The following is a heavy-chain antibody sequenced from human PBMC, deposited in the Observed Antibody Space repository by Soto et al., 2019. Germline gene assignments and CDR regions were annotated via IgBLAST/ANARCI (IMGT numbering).Heavy chain of an antibody. CDR1: GGSISSYY. D-gene: IGHD3-3*01. V-gene: IGHV4-59*01. CDR2: IYYSGST. Sequence: QVQLQESGPGLVKPSETLSLTCTVSGGSISSYYWSWIRQPPGKGPEWIGYIYYSGSTNYNPSLKSRVTISVDTSKNQFSLKLSSVTAADTAVYYCARGLDDFWSGYYSFDPWGQGTLVTVSS. J-gene: IGHJ5*02. CDR3: ARGLDDFWSGYYSFDP.